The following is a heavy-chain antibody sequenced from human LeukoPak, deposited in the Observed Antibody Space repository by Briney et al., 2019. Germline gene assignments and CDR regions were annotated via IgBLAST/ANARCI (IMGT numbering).Heavy chain of an antibody. CDR1: GGSISSYY. Sequence: SETLSLTCTVSGGSISSYYWSWIRQPPGKGLEWIGYIYYSGSTNYNPSLKSRVTISVDTSKNQFSLELSSVTAADTAVYYCARASMVRGVIHAPCWGQGTLVTVSS. CDR2: IYYSGST. D-gene: IGHD3-10*01. V-gene: IGHV4-59*01. CDR3: ARASMVRGVIHAPC. J-gene: IGHJ4*02.